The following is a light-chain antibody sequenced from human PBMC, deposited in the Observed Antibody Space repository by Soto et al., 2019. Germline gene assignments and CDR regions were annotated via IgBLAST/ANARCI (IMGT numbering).Light chain of an antibody. CDR2: DAS. CDR3: QQYINLPLT. CDR1: QAISSY. V-gene: IGKV1-33*01. Sequence: DIQMTQSPSSLSAFVGDRVTITCRASQAISSYLNWYQHKSGKAPKLLIYDASNLETGVPSRFSGSGSGTHFTFTISSLQPEDIATYYCQQYINLPLTFGRGTRLEIK. J-gene: IGKJ5*01.